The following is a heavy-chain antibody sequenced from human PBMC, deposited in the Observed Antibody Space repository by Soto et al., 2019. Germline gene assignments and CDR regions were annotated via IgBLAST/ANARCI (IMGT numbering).Heavy chain of an antibody. J-gene: IGHJ5*02. CDR1: GFPFSTYA. CDR2: ISGSGGST. V-gene: IGHV3-23*01. Sequence: GGSLRLSCAASGFPFSTYAMSWVRQAPGKGLEWVSLISGSGGSTYYADSVKGRFTISRDNSMKMLFLQMTSLRAEDTAVYYCARFGSSSWNWFDPWGQGTLVTVS. CDR3: ARFGSSSWNWFDP. D-gene: IGHD6-6*01.